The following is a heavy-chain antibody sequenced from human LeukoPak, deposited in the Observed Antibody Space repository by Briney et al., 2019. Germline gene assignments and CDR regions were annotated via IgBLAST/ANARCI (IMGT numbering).Heavy chain of an antibody. CDR1: GGSFSAYY. CDR2: INHSGST. D-gene: IGHD1-26*01. V-gene: IGHV4-34*01. Sequence: KPSETLSLTCAVYGGSFSAYYWSWIRQPPGKGLEWIGEINHSGSTNYNPSLKSRVTISVDTSKNQFSLKLSSVTAADTAVYYCASTQIVGGSISNNWGQGTLVTVSS. CDR3: ASTQIVGGSISNN. J-gene: IGHJ4*02.